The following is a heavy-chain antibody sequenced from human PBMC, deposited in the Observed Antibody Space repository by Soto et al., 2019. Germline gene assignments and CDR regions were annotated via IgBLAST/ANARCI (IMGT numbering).Heavy chain of an antibody. V-gene: IGHV3-7*01. CDR3: ARQLGYCVSGKCSNWFDS. J-gene: IGHJ5*02. D-gene: IGHD5-12*01. Sequence: DVQLVESGGGLAQPGGSLRLSCAASGFTLSTNWMSWVRQAPGKGLEWVANIIQDGSVKNYVDSVKGRFTVSRDNARNSLFLQMTGLGVGDTAVYYCARQLGYCVSGKCSNWFDSWGQGTLVTVSS. CDR1: GFTLSTNW. CDR2: IIQDGSVK.